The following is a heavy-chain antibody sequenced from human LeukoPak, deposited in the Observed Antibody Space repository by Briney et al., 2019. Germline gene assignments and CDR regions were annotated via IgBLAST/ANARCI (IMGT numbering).Heavy chain of an antibody. V-gene: IGHV4-34*01. D-gene: IGHD2-2*01. Sequence: PSETLCLTCAVYGGSFSGYYWSWIRQPPGKGLEWIGEINHSGSTNYNPSLKSRVTISVDTSKNQFSLKLSSVTAADTAVYYCARGPRYCSSTSCSTFGYWGQGTLVTVSS. CDR3: ARGPRYCSSTSCSTFGY. J-gene: IGHJ4*02. CDR1: GGSFSGYY. CDR2: INHSGST.